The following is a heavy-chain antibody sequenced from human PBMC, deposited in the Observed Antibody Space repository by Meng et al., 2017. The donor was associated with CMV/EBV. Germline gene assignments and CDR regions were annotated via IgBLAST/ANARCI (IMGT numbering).Heavy chain of an antibody. CDR1: GFTFSSYW. V-gene: IGHV3-7*01. CDR2: IKQDGSEK. J-gene: IGHJ6*02. D-gene: IGHD2-2*02. CDR3: ARSDCNSTSCYSYYYYGMDV. Sequence: GESLKISCAASGFTFSSYWMSWVRQAPGKGLEWVANIKQDGSEKYYVDSVKGRFTISRDNAKNSLYLQMNSLRAEDTAVYYCARSDCNSTSCYSYYYYGMDVWGQGTTVTVSS.